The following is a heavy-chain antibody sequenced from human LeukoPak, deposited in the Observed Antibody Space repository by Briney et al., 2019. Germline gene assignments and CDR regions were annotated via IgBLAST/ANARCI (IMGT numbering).Heavy chain of an antibody. CDR2: ISGSGGST. D-gene: IGHD2-8*02. Sequence: PGGSLRLSCAASGFTFGSYGMSWVRQAPGKGLEWVSAISGSGGSTYYADSVKGRFTISRDNSKNTLYLQMNSLRAEDTAIYYCATYRQVLLPFESWGQGTLVTVSS. V-gene: IGHV3-23*01. J-gene: IGHJ4*02. CDR3: ATYRQVLLPFES. CDR1: GFTFGSYG.